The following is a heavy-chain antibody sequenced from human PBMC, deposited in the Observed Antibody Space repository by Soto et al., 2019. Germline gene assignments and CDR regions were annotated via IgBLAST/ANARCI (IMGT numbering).Heavy chain of an antibody. Sequence: EVLLVESGGGFVQPGGSLRLSCAASGFTVSNNYMTWVRQDPGKGLEWVSVIQGGGSISYADSVRDRFTISRDSPKNTVFLQMSSLRPEDTAVYFCARGEGSGSNALGDWGQGTLFTVSS. V-gene: IGHV3-66*01. D-gene: IGHD3-10*01. CDR1: GFTVSNNY. J-gene: IGHJ4*02. CDR3: ARGEGSGSNALGD. CDR2: IQGGGSI.